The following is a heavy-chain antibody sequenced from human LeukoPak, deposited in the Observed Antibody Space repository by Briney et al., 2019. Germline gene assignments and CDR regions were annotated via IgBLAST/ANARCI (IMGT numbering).Heavy chain of an antibody. Sequence: SETLSLTCTVSGGSISSSSYYWGWIRQPPGKGLEWIGSIYYSGGTYYNPSLKSRVTISVDTSKNQFSLKLSSVTAADTAVYYCARRNTYGSGSYYNIWGQGTLVTVSS. V-gene: IGHV4-39*01. J-gene: IGHJ4*02. CDR1: GGSISSSSYY. CDR2: IYYSGGT. CDR3: ARRNTYGSGSYYNI. D-gene: IGHD3-10*01.